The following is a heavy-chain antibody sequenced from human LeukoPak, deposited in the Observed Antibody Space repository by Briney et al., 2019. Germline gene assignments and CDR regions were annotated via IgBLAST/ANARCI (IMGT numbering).Heavy chain of an antibody. Sequence: SVKVSCKTSGGTFLSHTFSWVRQAPGHGLEWFGKITPVIETAKYAQTFQGRVSIYTDKDTTTVYMDLSGLRPDDTADYYCARVNLRGSNYNWFDPWGQGTRVIVSS. D-gene: IGHD3-10*01. CDR3: ARVNLRGSNYNWFDP. CDR2: ITPVIETA. V-gene: IGHV1-69*08. J-gene: IGHJ5*02. CDR1: GGTFLSHT.